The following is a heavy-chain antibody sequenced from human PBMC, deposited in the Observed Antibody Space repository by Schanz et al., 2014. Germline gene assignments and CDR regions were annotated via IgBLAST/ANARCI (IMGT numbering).Heavy chain of an antibody. Sequence: QVQLVQSGAEVKKPGSSVKVSCKASRSTFSSYTISWVRQARGQGLEWVGRITPTLGKVDYAQKFQGRVTITADKSTSTSYMELSSLRYEDTALYYCARGTMPGTFDIWGQGTMVTVSS. CDR2: ITPTLGKV. J-gene: IGHJ3*02. D-gene: IGHD2-2*01. V-gene: IGHV1-69*02. CDR1: RSTFSSYT. CDR3: ARGTMPGTFDI.